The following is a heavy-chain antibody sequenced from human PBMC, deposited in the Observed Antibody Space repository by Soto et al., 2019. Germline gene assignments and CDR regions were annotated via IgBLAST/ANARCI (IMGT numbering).Heavy chain of an antibody. D-gene: IGHD6-19*01. CDR3: AKDLGSGWYPDAFDI. CDR2: ISGSGGST. J-gene: IGHJ3*02. CDR1: GFTFSSYA. V-gene: IGHV3-23*01. Sequence: PGGSLRLSCAASGFTFSSYAMSWVRQAPRKGLEWGSAISGSGGSTYYADTVKSRFTISRDNSKNTLYLQMTSLRAEDTAVYYCAKDLGSGWYPDAFDIWGQGTMVTVSS.